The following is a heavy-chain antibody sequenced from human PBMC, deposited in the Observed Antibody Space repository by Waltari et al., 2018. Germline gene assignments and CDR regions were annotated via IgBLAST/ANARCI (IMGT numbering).Heavy chain of an antibody. V-gene: IGHV4-61*09. Sequence: QVQLQESGPGLVKPSQTLSLTCTVSGGSISSGSYYWSWTRQPAGKGLEWIGYIYTSGSTNYNPSLKSRVTISVDTSKNQFSLKLSSVTAADTAVYYCAREEPEGSSSSWGQGTLVTVSS. CDR2: IYTSGST. J-gene: IGHJ5*02. CDR3: AREEPEGSSSS. CDR1: GGSISSGSYY. D-gene: IGHD6-6*01.